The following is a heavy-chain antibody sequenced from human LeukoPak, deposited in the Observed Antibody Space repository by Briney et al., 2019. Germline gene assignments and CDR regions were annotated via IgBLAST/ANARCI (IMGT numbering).Heavy chain of an antibody. CDR1: GYTFTSYG. Sequence: ASVKVSCKASGYTFTSYGISWVRQAPGQGLEWMGWISAYNGNTNYAQKLQGRVTMTTDTSTSTAYMELRSLRSDDTAVYYCARQSGYNWNSDYFDYWGQGTLVTVSS. CDR2: ISAYNGNT. J-gene: IGHJ4*02. D-gene: IGHD1-7*01. CDR3: ARQSGYNWNSDYFDY. V-gene: IGHV1-18*01.